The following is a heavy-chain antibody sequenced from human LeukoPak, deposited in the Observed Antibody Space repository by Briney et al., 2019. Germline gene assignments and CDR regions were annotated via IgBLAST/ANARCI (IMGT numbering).Heavy chain of an antibody. CDR1: GFTFSSYA. CDR2: ISGSGGST. Sequence: GGSLRLSCAASGFTFSSYAMSWVRQAPGKGLEWVSAISGSGGSTYYADSVKGRFTISRDNSKNTLYLQMNSLRAEDTAVYYCARYGSGSYYISRGYFDYRGQGTLVTVSS. CDR3: ARYGSGSYYISRGYFDY. V-gene: IGHV3-23*01. J-gene: IGHJ4*02. D-gene: IGHD3-10*01.